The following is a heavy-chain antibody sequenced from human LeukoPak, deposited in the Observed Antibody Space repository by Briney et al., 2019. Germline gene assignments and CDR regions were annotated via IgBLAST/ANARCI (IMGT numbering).Heavy chain of an antibody. V-gene: IGHV3-23*01. CDR3: AKIIGLSYYYDSSGYYPFDY. D-gene: IGHD3-22*01. Sequence: PGGSLRLSCAASGFTFSGYAMTWVRQAPGKGLEWVSAISGGVERTYYSDSVRGRFTISRDNSENTLYLQMDSLRAEDTAVYYCAKIIGLSYYYDSSGYYPFDYWGQGTLVTVSS. CDR2: ISGGVERT. CDR1: GFTFSGYA. J-gene: IGHJ4*02.